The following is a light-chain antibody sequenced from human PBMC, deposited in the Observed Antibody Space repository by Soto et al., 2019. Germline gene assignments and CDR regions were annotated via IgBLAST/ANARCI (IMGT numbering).Light chain of an antibody. V-gene: IGKV3-20*01. CDR3: QQYGSSLSIT. CDR2: GAS. J-gene: IGKJ5*01. CDR1: QSVSSSY. Sequence: EIVLTQSPGTLSLSPGERATLSCRASQSVSSSYLAWYQQKPGQAPRLLIYGASSRATGIPDRFSGSGSVTDFTLTISRLEPEDFAVYYCQQYGSSLSITFGQGTRLESK.